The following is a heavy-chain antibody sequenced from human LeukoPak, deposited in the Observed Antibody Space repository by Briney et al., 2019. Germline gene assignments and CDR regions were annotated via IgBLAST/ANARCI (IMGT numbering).Heavy chain of an antibody. CDR2: IYYSGST. Sequence: PSQTLSLTCTVSGGSISSGGYYWSWIRQHPGKGLEWIGYIYYSGSTNYNPSLKSRVTISVDTSNNQFSLKLSSVTAADTAVYYCARPVTIFGGLAYYFDYWGQGTLVTVSS. J-gene: IGHJ4*02. CDR3: ARPVTIFGGLAYYFDY. CDR1: GGSISSGGYY. V-gene: IGHV4-31*03. D-gene: IGHD3-3*01.